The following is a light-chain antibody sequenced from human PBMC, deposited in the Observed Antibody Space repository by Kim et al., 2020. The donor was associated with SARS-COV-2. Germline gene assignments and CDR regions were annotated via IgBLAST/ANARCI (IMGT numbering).Light chain of an antibody. J-gene: IGLJ1*01. CDR2: EIS. Sequence: QSALTQPASVSGSSGQSITISCTGTTSDVGTYDVLSWYQQHPGKAPKVLIYEISKRPSGVSNRFSGSKSGNTASLTISGLQPEDEGDYYCCSYATSGIYVFGTGTKVTVL. CDR1: TSDVGTYDV. CDR3: CSYATSGIYV. V-gene: IGLV2-23*02.